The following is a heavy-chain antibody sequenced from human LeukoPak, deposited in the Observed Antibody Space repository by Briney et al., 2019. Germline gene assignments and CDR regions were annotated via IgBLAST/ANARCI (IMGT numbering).Heavy chain of an antibody. Sequence: PSQTLSLTCTVSGGSISSGSYYWSWIRQPAGKGLEWIGRIYTSGSTNYNPPLKSRVTISVDTSKNQFSLKLSSVTPADTAVYYCARAVEMATKIRHELWAQENRDTVSS. CDR1: GGSISSGSYY. D-gene: IGHD5-24*01. J-gene: IGHJ4*02. CDR3: ARAVEMATKIRHEL. V-gene: IGHV4-61*02. CDR2: IYTSGST.